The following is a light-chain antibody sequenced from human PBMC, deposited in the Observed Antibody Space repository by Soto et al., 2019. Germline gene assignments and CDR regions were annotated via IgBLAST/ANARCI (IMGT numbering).Light chain of an antibody. CDR3: KQYHSYPIT. Sequence: DIQMTQSPSTLSASLGDRVIITCRASQRIGTWLAWYQQKPGKAPKLLIYKASSLESGVTSRFSGSGSGTEFTLTIGSLQPDDFTTYYCKQYHSYPITFGQGTRLEI. J-gene: IGKJ5*01. CDR1: QRIGTW. CDR2: KAS. V-gene: IGKV1-5*03.